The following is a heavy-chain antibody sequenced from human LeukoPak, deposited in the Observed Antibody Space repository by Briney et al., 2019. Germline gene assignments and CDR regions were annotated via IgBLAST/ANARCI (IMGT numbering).Heavy chain of an antibody. CDR3: ARPSIAARPVWYFDL. J-gene: IGHJ2*01. Sequence: SETLSLTCTVSSGSFSSSSYYWGWIRQPPGKGLEWIGSFYYSGSTYYNPSLKSRVTISVDTSKKQSSLKLSSVTAADTAVYYCARPSIAARPVWYFDLWGRGTLVTVSS. V-gene: IGHV4-39*01. D-gene: IGHD6-6*01. CDR1: SGSFSSSSYY. CDR2: FYYSGST.